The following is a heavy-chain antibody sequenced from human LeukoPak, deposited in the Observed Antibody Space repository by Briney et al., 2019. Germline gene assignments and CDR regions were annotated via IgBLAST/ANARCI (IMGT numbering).Heavy chain of an antibody. D-gene: IGHD6-19*01. CDR1: GFTFSSYA. Sequence: GGSLRLSCAASGFTFSSYAMSWVRQAPGKGLEWVSAISGSGGSTYYADSVKGRFTISRDNSKNTLYLQMNSLRAEDTAVYYCALQNGAVAEPYYYYGMDVWGQGTTVTVSS. CDR2: ISGSGGST. J-gene: IGHJ6*02. CDR3: ALQNGAVAEPYYYYGMDV. V-gene: IGHV3-23*01.